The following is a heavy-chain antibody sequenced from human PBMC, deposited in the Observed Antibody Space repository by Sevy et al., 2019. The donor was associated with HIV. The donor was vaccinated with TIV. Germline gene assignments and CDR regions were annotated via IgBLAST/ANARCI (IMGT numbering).Heavy chain of an antibody. J-gene: IGHJ4*02. CDR2: IWYDGSNK. Sequence: GGSLRLSCAASGFTFSSCGMHWVRQAPGKGLEWVAVIWYDGSNKYYADSVKGRFTISRDNSKNTLYLQMNSLRAEDTAVFFLAVNYYGSSWSSFFLDYWGQGTPVTGSS. D-gene: IGHD3-22*01. CDR3: AVNYYGSSWSSFFLDY. CDR1: GFTFSSCG. V-gene: IGHV3-33*01.